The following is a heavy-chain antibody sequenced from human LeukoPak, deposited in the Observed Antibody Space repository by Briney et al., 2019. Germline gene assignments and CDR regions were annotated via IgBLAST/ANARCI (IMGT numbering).Heavy chain of an antibody. Sequence: GGSLRLSCAASGFTFSSYWMHWVRQAPGKGLLWVSRINSDGSSTSYADSVKGRFTISRDNSKNTLYLQMNSLRAEDTAVYYCARGYSSSSHLDYWGQGTLVTVSS. J-gene: IGHJ4*02. V-gene: IGHV3-74*01. D-gene: IGHD6-6*01. CDR2: INSDGSST. CDR1: GFTFSSYW. CDR3: ARGYSSSSHLDY.